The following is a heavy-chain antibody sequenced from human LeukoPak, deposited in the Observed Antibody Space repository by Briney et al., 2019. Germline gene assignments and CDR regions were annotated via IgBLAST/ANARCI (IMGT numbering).Heavy chain of an antibody. CDR1: GGSISSYY. CDR2: IYTSGST. CDR3: ARDTYYYDSSGYWPAFDI. V-gene: IGHV4-4*07. J-gene: IGHJ3*02. Sequence: KSSETLSLTCTVSGGSISSYYWSWIRQPAGEGLEWIGRIYTSGSTNYNPSLKSRVTMSVDTSKNQFSLKLSSVTAADTAVYYCARDTYYYDSSGYWPAFDIWGQGTMVTVSS. D-gene: IGHD3-22*01.